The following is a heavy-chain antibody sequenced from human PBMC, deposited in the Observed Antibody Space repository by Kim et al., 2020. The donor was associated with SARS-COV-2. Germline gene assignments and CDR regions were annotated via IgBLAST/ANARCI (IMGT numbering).Heavy chain of an antibody. V-gene: IGHV1-8*02. CDR1: GYTFTSYD. Sequence: ASVKVSCKASGYTFTSYDINWVRQATGQGLEWMGWMNPNSGNTGYAQKFQGRVTMTRNTSISTAYMELSSLRSEDTAVYYCAREGGSSSWYRLYYPQGMNNWFDPWGQGTLVTVSS. J-gene: IGHJ5*02. D-gene: IGHD6-13*01. CDR3: AREGGSSSWYRLYYPQGMNNWFDP. CDR2: MNPNSGNT.